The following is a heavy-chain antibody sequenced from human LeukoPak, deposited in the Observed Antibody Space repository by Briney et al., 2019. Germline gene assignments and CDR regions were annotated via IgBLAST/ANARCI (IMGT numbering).Heavy chain of an antibody. CDR3: AASYSSGWGPYNWFDP. Sequence: SETLSLTCAVYGGSFSGYYWSWIRQPPGKGLEWIGEINHSGSTNYNPSLKSRVTISVDTSKNQFSLKLSSVTAADTAVYYCAASYSSGWGPYNWFDPWGQGTLVTVSS. D-gene: IGHD6-19*01. V-gene: IGHV4-34*01. CDR1: GGSFSGYY. CDR2: INHSGST. J-gene: IGHJ5*02.